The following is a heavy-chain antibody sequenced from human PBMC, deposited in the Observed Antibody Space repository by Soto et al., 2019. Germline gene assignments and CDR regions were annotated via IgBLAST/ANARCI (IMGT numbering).Heavy chain of an antibody. CDR1: GFSFSSYT. J-gene: IGHJ5*01. Sequence: PVGSLRLSCTASGFSFSSYTMNWFRQAPGKGLQWVASITNRGTHTYSADSVRGRFTISRDNDKNSLYLQMNNLRADDTATYYCARAHEVAWFDSWGLGTLVTVSS. CDR3: ARAHEVAWFDS. V-gene: IGHV3-21*06. CDR2: ITNRGTHT. D-gene: IGHD2-15*01.